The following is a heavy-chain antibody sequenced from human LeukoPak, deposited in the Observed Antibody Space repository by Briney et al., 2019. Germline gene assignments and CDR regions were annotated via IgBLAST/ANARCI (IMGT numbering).Heavy chain of an antibody. CDR2: IYHSGST. D-gene: IGHD2-15*01. CDR1: GGSMSGSNYY. J-gene: IGHJ4*02. V-gene: IGHV4-39*07. Sequence: SETLSLTCSVSGGSMSGSNYYWGWIRQPPGKGLEWIGTIYHSGSTYYNPSLKSRVTISVDTSKNQFSLKLSSVTAADTAVYYCAKDRVVAAGFDYWGQGTLVTVSS. CDR3: AKDRVVAAGFDY.